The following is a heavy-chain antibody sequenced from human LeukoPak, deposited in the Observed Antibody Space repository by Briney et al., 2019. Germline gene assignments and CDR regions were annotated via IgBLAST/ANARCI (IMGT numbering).Heavy chain of an antibody. CDR3: ARAPDYGGNSEGDY. J-gene: IGHJ4*02. Sequence: GGSLRLSCAASGFXFSSYGMHWVRQAPGKGLEWVAVIWYDASNKYYADSVKGRFTISRDNSQNTLYLQMSSLTADDTAVYYCARAPDYGGNSEGDYWGQGTLVTVSS. V-gene: IGHV3-33*01. CDR1: GFXFSSYG. CDR2: IWYDASNK. D-gene: IGHD4-23*01.